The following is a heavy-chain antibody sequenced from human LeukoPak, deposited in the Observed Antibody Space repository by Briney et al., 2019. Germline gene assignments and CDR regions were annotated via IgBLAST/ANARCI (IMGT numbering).Heavy chain of an antibody. D-gene: IGHD3-10*01. V-gene: IGHV3-23*01. CDR1: GFTFDTHA. CDR2: ISGSGDIT. CDR3: APRPGDLAVPFDY. J-gene: IGHJ4*02. Sequence: GGSLRLSCAASGFTFDTHAMTWVRQAPGKGLEYVSLISGSGDITYYAHSLKDRFTISRDNSKTTLYLQMHSLRAEDTAMYYCAPRPGDLAVPFDYWGQGTLVIVSS.